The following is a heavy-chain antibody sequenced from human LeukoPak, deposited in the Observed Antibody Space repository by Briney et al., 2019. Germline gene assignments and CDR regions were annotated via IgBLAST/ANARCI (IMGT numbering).Heavy chain of an antibody. J-gene: IGHJ4*02. Sequence: GGSLRLSCAGSGFPFSNYWTAWVRQAPGKGLEWVANMKEDGGEINYVDSVKGRFTISRDNAKNSLDLQMNSLRVDDTAVYYCVRDRGHSTFDYRGQGTLVIVSS. V-gene: IGHV3-7*01. CDR2: MKEDGGEI. D-gene: IGHD4-23*01. CDR1: GFPFSNYW. CDR3: VRDRGHSTFDY.